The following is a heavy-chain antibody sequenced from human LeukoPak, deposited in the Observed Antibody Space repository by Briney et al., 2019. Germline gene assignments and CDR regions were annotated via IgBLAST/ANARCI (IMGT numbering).Heavy chain of an antibody. D-gene: IGHD6-25*01. CDR2: ISGSGGST. CDR3: AKDLNPGGQRLAPPLTAFDI. V-gene: IGHV3-23*01. J-gene: IGHJ3*02. Sequence: GGSLRLSCAASGFTFSSYAMSWVRQAPGKGLEWVSAISGSGGSTYYADSVKGRFTISRDNSKNTLYLQMNSLRAEDTAVYYCAKDLNPGGQRLAPPLTAFDIWGQGTMVTVSS. CDR1: GFTFSSYA.